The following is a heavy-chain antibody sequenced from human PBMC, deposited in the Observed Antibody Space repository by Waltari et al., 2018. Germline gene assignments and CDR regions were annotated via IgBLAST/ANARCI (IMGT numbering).Heavy chain of an antibody. Sequence: QVQLQESGPGLVKPSETLSLTCTVSGDSISNYYWNWIRQPAERGLEWIGRIQTSGSTNYNPSVKSRVTMSIDTSKNQFSLKLTSVTAADTAVYYCARGGYSSGWPTFDYWGQGTLVTVFS. CDR1: GDSISNYY. D-gene: IGHD6-19*01. CDR2: IQTSGST. V-gene: IGHV4-4*07. CDR3: ARGGYSSGWPTFDY. J-gene: IGHJ4*02.